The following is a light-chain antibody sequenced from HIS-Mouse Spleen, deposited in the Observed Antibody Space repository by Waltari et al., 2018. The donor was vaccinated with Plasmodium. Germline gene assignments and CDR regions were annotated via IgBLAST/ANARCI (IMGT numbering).Light chain of an antibody. CDR2: GAS. Sequence: DIVLTQSPGTLSLSPRERATLYCRASQSVSSSYLAWYQQKPGQAPRLLIYGASSRATGIPDRFSGSGSGTDFTLTISRLEPEDFAVYYCQQYGSSPYTFGQGTKLEIK. V-gene: IGKV3-20*01. CDR3: QQYGSSPYT. CDR1: QSVSSSY. J-gene: IGKJ2*01.